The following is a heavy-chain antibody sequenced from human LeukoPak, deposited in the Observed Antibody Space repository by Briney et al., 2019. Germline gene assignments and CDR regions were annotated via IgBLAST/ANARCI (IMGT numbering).Heavy chain of an antibody. J-gene: IGHJ3*02. CDR1: GGSFSGYY. D-gene: IGHD6-13*01. CDR3: ASISIAAARKAFDI. Sequence: SETLSLTCAVYGGSFSGYYWSWIRQPPGKGLEWIGEINHSGSTNYNPSLKSRVTISVDTSKNQFSLKLSSVNAADTAVYYCASISIAAARKAFDIWGQGTMVTVSS. V-gene: IGHV4-34*01. CDR2: INHSGST.